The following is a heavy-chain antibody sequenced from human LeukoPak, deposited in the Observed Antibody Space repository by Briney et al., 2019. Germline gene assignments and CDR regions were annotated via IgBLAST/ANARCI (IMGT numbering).Heavy chain of an antibody. Sequence: PSETLSLTCTVSGGSISSSSYYWGWIRQPPGKGLEWIGSIYYSGSTYYNPSLKSRVTISVDTSKNQFSLKLSSVTAADTAVYYCARRNSGSYYGTDAFDIWGQGTMVTVSS. D-gene: IGHD1-26*01. CDR3: ARRNSGSYYGTDAFDI. V-gene: IGHV4-39*01. CDR1: GGSISSSSYY. CDR2: IYYSGST. J-gene: IGHJ3*02.